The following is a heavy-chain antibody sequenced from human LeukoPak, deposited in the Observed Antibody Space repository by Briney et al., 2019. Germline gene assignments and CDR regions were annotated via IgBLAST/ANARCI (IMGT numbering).Heavy chain of an antibody. J-gene: IGHJ4*02. CDR3: ARDEAGRSGFLDY. Sequence: GGSLRLSCAASGFTFSSYGMHWVRQAPGKGLEWVAVIWYDGSNKYYADSVKGRFTISRDNSKNTLYLQMNSLRAEDTAVYYCARDEAGRSGFLDYWGQGTLVTVSS. V-gene: IGHV3-33*01. D-gene: IGHD5-12*01. CDR2: IWYDGSNK. CDR1: GFTFSSYG.